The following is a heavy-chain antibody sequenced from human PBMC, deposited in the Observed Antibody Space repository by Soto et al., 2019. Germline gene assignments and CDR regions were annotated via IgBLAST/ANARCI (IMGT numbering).Heavy chain of an antibody. Sequence: GGSLRLSCAASGFTFSNYWMHWVRQVPGKGLVWVSRINPDGSTTSYANSVKGRFTTSRDNAKNTLYLQMNSLTDEDTAVYYCARDLFPQTGSYLDSWGQGTLVTVSS. CDR2: INPDGSTT. J-gene: IGHJ4*02. D-gene: IGHD7-27*01. CDR1: GFTFSNYW. CDR3: ARDLFPQTGSYLDS. V-gene: IGHV3-74*03.